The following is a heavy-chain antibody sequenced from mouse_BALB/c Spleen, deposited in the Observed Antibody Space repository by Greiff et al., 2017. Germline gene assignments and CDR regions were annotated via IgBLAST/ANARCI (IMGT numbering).Heavy chain of an antibody. D-gene: IGHD2-3*01. CDR2: ISTYYGDA. Sequence: VQRVESGAELVRPGVSVKISCKGSGYTFTDYAMHWVKQSHAKSLEWIGVISTYYGDASYNQKFKGKATMTVDKSSSTAYMELARLTSEDSAIYYCAREGGYYHFDYWGQGTTLTVSS. CDR3: AREGGYYHFDY. CDR1: GYTFTDYA. J-gene: IGHJ2*01. V-gene: IGHV1S137*01.